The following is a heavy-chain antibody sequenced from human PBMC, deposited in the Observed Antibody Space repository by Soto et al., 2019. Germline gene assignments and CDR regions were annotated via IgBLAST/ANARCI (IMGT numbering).Heavy chain of an antibody. CDR2: MNHSVST. V-gene: IGHV4-34*01. Sequence: PSETLSRTCAVCGGSFSGYYWSWIRQPPGKGLEWSGEMNHSVSTNYTPPLKSRVTISVDTSKNQFSLKLSSVTAADTAVYYCAIAKSGVAAAGTPGINYYYGMDVWGQGTTVTVSS. CDR1: GGSFSGYY. D-gene: IGHD6-13*01. CDR3: AIAKSGVAAAGTPGINYYYGMDV. J-gene: IGHJ6*02.